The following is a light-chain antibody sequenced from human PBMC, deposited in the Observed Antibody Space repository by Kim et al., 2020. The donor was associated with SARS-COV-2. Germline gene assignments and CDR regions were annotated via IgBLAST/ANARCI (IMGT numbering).Light chain of an antibody. CDR2: LGS. Sequence: PASISCRSSQSLLHSKGYNYLDWYLRKPGQSPQLLIYLGSNRASGVPDRFSGSGSGTDFTLKISRVEAEDVGVYYCMQALQTPFTFGGGTKVDIK. V-gene: IGKV2-28*01. CDR1: QSLLHSKGYNY. CDR3: MQALQTPFT. J-gene: IGKJ4*01.